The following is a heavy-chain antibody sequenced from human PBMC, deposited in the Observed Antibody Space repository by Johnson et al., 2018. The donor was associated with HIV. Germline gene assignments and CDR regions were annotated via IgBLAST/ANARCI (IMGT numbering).Heavy chain of an antibody. CDR2: IRYDGTNK. J-gene: IGHJ3*02. Sequence: QVQLVESGGGVVQPGGSLRLSCAASAFTFSSYGMHWVRQAPGKGLEWVAFIRYDGTNKYYADSVTGRFTISRDNSKNTLYLQMNSLRAEDTAVYYCAKVWYYYGSGSAFDIWGQGTMVTVSS. CDR1: AFTFSSYG. D-gene: IGHD3-10*01. CDR3: AKVWYYYGSGSAFDI. V-gene: IGHV3-30*02.